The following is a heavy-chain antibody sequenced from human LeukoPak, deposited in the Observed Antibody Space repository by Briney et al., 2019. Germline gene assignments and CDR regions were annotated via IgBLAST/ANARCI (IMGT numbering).Heavy chain of an antibody. V-gene: IGHV3-11*01. CDR2: ISSSGSTI. D-gene: IGHD5-18*01. CDR1: GFTFSDYY. J-gene: IGHJ6*02. CDR3: ARWSTAMGDIYYYYGMDV. Sequence: GGSLRLSCAASGFTFSDYYMSWIRQAPGKGLEWVSYISSSGSTIYYADSVKGRFTISRDNAKNSLYLQMNRLRAEDTAVYYCARWSTAMGDIYYYYGMDVWGQGTTVTVSS.